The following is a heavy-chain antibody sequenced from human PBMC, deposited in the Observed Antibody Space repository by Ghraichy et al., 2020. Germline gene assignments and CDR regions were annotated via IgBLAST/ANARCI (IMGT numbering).Heavy chain of an antibody. CDR1: GYTFTGYY. Sequence: ASVKVSCKASGYTFTGYYMHWVRQAPGQGLEWMGWINPNSGGTNYAQKFQGRVTMTRDTSISTAYMELSRLRSDDTAVYYCARDDDTTLPENWFDPWGQGTLVTVSS. V-gene: IGHV1-2*02. J-gene: IGHJ5*02. CDR2: INPNSGGT. D-gene: IGHD1-26*01. CDR3: ARDDDTTLPENWFDP.